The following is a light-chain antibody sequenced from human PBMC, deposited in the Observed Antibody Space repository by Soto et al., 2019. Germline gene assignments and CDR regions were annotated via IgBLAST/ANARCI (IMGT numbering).Light chain of an antibody. J-gene: IGKJ4*01. V-gene: IGKV4-1*01. CDR1: QSVLYSSNNKSY. Sequence: DIVMTQSPDSLAVSLGERATINCKSSQSVLYSSNNKSYLAWFQQKPGQPPKLLIYWASNRESGVPDRFSGSGSGKDFPLSHSQPAGGGGGGYFCQQEYNPPLTFRRGTKGEIK. CDR2: WAS. CDR3: QQEYNPPLT.